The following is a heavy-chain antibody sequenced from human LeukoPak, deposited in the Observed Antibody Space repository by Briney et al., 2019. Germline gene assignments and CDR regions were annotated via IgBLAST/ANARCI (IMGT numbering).Heavy chain of an antibody. CDR2: INPSGGSS. CDR1: GYTFTSYY. J-gene: IGHJ6*03. CDR3: ARDGEVGATTGYYYYMDV. D-gene: IGHD1-26*01. Sequence: GASVKVSCKASGYTFTSYYMHWVRQAPGQGLEWMGIINPSGGSSTYAQKFQGRVTMTRDTSTSTAYMELRSLRSDDTAVYYCARDGEVGATTGYYYYMDVWGKGTTVTVSS. V-gene: IGHV1-46*01.